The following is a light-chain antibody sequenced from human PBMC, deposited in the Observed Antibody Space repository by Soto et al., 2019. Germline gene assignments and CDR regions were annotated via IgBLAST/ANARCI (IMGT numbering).Light chain of an antibody. CDR1: QSISTS. J-gene: IGKJ1*01. CDR2: GAF. Sequence: DVQMTQSPSSLSASVGDRVTITCRASQSISTSLNWYQQKPGKGPKVLIYGAFRLQSGVPSRFSGSGSGTDFTLTITSPQPEDFATYFCQQTYSGPRTFGRGTKVEVK. V-gene: IGKV1-39*01. CDR3: QQTYSGPRT.